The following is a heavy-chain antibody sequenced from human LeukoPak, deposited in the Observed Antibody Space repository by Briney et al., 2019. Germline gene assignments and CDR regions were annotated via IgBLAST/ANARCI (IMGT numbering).Heavy chain of an antibody. CDR1: GFTFSDYY. J-gene: IGHJ6*02. D-gene: IGHD3-16*01. CDR3: ARAHFWDYYYGMDV. CDR2: ISSSGSTI. V-gene: IGHV3-11*01. Sequence: GGSLRLSCAAFGFTFSDYYMSWIRQAPGKGLEWVSYISSSGSTIYYADSVKGRFTISRDNAKNSLYLQMNSLRAEDTAVYYCARAHFWDYYYGMDVWGQGTTVTVSS.